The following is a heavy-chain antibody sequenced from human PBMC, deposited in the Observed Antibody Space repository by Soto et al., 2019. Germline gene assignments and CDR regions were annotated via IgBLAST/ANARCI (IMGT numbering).Heavy chain of an antibody. J-gene: IGHJ4*02. CDR2: IKSETDGGTT. D-gene: IGHD3-16*02. V-gene: IGHV3-15*01. CDR3: TTYDYIYRYRWAY. Sequence: GGSLRLSCAASGFTFTKTWMSWVRQAPGKGLEWVARIKSETDGGTTDYAAPVEGRFTISRDDSKNTLYLQMNSLKIEDTAVYYCTTYDYIYRYRWAYWGQGTLVTVSS. CDR1: GFTFTKTW.